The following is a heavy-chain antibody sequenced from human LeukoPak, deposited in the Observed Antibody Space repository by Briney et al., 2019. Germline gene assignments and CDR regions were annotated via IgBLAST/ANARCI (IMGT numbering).Heavy chain of an antibody. V-gene: IGHV4-39*07. CDR1: GGSISSSPYY. D-gene: IGHD4-11*01. CDR2: IHYGGST. Sequence: SETLSLTCSVSGGSISSSPYYWGWIRQPPGKGLEWIGTIHYGGSTYYNPSLKSRVTISVDASKNQCSLKLRSVTAADTAVYFCAGAHSNSFYFDFWGQGTLVSVSS. CDR3: AGAHSNSFYFDF. J-gene: IGHJ4*02.